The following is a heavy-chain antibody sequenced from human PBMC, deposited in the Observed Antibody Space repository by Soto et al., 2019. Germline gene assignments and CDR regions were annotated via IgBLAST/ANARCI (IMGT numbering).Heavy chain of an antibody. Sequence: QVQLVESGGGVVQPGRSLRLSCAASGFTFSSYGMHWVRQAPGKGLEWVAVISYDGSNKYYADSVKGRFTISRDNXXNTLYLQMNSLRAEDTAVYYCAKPQGEWLRLDFDYWGQGTLVTVSS. CDR1: GFTFSSYG. CDR2: ISYDGSNK. V-gene: IGHV3-30*18. CDR3: AKPQGEWLRLDFDY. D-gene: IGHD5-12*01. J-gene: IGHJ4*02.